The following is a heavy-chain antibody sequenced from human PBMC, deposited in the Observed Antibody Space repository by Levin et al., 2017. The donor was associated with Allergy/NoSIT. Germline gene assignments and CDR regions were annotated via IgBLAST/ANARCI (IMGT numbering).Heavy chain of an antibody. D-gene: IGHD1-26*01. CDR1: GFTFTSYT. CDR3: AKGVSSGSPYRAFDM. J-gene: IGHJ3*02. CDR2: LRYSGDTT. Sequence: GESLKISCAASGFTFTSYTMTWVRQAPGRGLEWVSTLRYSGDTTHYADSVKGRFTISRDGSRDTLFLQMNSLRPEDTAVYYCAKGVSSGSPYRAFDMWGQGTMVTVSS. V-gene: IGHV3-23*01.